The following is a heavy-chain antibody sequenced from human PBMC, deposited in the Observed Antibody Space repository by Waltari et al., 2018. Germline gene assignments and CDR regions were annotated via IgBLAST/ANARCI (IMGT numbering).Heavy chain of an antibody. J-gene: IGHJ4*02. Sequence: EVQLLESGGGLVQPGGSLRLSCAASGVTFSSYAMSWVRQAPGKGLEWVLAIIGSGGSTYYADSVKGRFTISRDNTKNTLYLQMNSLRAEDTAVYYCAKVLYYYDSSGYYAYFDYWGQGTLVTVSS. V-gene: IGHV3-23*01. CDR2: IIGSGGST. CDR3: AKVLYYYDSSGYYAYFDY. CDR1: GVTFSSYA. D-gene: IGHD3-22*01.